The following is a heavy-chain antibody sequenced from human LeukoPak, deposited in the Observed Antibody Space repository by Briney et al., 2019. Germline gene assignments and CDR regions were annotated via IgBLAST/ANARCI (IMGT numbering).Heavy chain of an antibody. V-gene: IGHV3-66*01. J-gene: IGHJ4*02. CDR1: GFTGSSHY. D-gene: IGHD2/OR15-2a*01. Sequence: GGSLRLSCVASGFTGSSHYMSWVRQAPGKGLEWVSVIYRGDATYYADSVKGRFTISRDNSRNTVYLQMNSLRVEDTAVYYCANYLPHDYWGQGTLVTVSS. CDR2: IYRGDAT. CDR3: ANYLPHDY.